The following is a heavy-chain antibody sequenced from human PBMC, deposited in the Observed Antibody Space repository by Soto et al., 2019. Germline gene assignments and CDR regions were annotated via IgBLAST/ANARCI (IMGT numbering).Heavy chain of an antibody. CDR1: GGSFSGYY. CDR3: ARVRTIFGVVKNNYYYYYMDV. V-gene: IGHV4-34*01. J-gene: IGHJ6*03. CDR2: INHSGST. Sequence: SETLSLTCAVYGGSFSGYYWSWIRQPPGKGLEWIGEINHSGSTNYNPSLKSRATISVDTSKNQFSLKLSSVTAADTAVYYCARVRTIFGVVKNNYYYYYMDVWGKGTTVTVSS. D-gene: IGHD3-3*01.